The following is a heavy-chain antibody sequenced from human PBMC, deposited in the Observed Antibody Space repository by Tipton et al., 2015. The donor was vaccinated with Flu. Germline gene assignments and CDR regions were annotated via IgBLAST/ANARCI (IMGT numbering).Heavy chain of an antibody. J-gene: IGHJ4*02. CDR3: ARAWSSFVATASLDY. V-gene: IGHV4-39*07. CDR1: GGSISTSGYY. Sequence: TLSLTCTVSGGSISTSGYYWGWIRQPPGKGLEWIGSIRYGGSSYYTPSLKSRVTISLDMSKDQFSLKLASVTAADTAVYYCARAWSSFVATASLDYWGRGTLVTVSS. CDR2: IRYGGSS. D-gene: IGHD1-1*01.